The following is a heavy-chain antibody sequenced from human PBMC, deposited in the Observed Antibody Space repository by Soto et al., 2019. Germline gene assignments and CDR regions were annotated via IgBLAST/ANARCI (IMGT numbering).Heavy chain of an antibody. CDR3: ARGRTIFGVVSSGY. V-gene: IGHV1-8*01. Sequence: ASVKVSCEASGYTFTSYDINWVRQATGQGLEWMGWMNPNSGNTGYAQKFQGRVTMTRNTSISTAYMELSSLRSEDTAVYYCARGRTIFGVVSSGYWGQGTLVTVSS. D-gene: IGHD3-3*01. CDR2: MNPNSGNT. J-gene: IGHJ4*02. CDR1: GYTFTSYD.